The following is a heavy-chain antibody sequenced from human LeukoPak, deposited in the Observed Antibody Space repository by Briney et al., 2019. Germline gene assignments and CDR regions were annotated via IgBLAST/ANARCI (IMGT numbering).Heavy chain of an antibody. V-gene: IGHV3-53*01. Sequence: RAGGSLRLSCAASGFTVSNNYMSWVRQAPGKGLEWVSVIYSGGSTYYADSVKGRFTISRDNSKNTLYLQMNSLRAEDTAVYYCARDVSEVAGFAFDIWGQGTMVTVSS. D-gene: IGHD6-19*01. CDR3: ARDVSEVAGFAFDI. J-gene: IGHJ3*02. CDR1: GFTVSNNY. CDR2: IYSGGST.